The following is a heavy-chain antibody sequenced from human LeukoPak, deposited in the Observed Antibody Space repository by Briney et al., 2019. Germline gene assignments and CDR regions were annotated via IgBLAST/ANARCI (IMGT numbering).Heavy chain of an antibody. CDR2: IKHDGGEK. D-gene: IGHD6-19*01. Sequence: GGSLRLSCVASGFTFSNYWMSWVRQAPGKGLEWVANIKHDGGEKYYVDSVKGRFTIPRDDAKNTVYLQMNSLRDEDTAVYYCTRSGIYSSAWSDYWGQGILVTVSS. CDR3: TRSGIYSSAWSDY. CDR1: GFTFSNYW. J-gene: IGHJ4*02. V-gene: IGHV3-7*01.